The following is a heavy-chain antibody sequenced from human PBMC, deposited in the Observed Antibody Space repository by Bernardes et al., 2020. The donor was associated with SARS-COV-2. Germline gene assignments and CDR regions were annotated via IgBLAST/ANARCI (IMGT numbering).Heavy chain of an antibody. CDR1: GFTFSSYW. CDR2: ISSDGSTT. V-gene: IGHV3-74*01. CDR3: ARGGSGNTYGFGDY. Sequence: GGSLRLSCTASGFTFSSYWMHWVRQAPGKGLVWVSRISSDGSTTTYADPVKGRFTISRDNAKNTVYLQMNSLRVEDTAVYYCARGGSGNTYGFGDYCGQGTLLTVSS. D-gene: IGHD5-18*01. J-gene: IGHJ4*02.